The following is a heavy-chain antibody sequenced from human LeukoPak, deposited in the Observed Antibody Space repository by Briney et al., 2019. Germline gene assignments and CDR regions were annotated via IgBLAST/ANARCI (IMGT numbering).Heavy chain of an antibody. J-gene: IGHJ4*02. CDR1: RFTFRNYG. CDR3: ALNSYYFDY. Sequence: GGSLRLSCAASRFTFRNYGMHWVRQAPGPGLEWMGGIIPIFGTANYAQKFQGRVTITADESTSTAYMELSSLRSEDTAVYYCALNSYYFDYWGQGTLVTVSS. D-gene: IGHD2-8*01. V-gene: IGHV1-69*01. CDR2: IIPIFGTA.